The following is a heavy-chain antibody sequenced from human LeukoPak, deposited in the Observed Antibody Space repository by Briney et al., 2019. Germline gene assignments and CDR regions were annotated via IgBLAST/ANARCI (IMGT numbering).Heavy chain of an antibody. CDR3: ASMVVTRRDAFDI. Sequence: SETLSLTCTVPGGSISSYYWSWIRQPPGKGLEWIGYIYYSGSTNYNPSLKSRVTISVDTSKNQFSLKLSSVTAADTAVYYCASMVVTRRDAFDIWGQGTMVTVSS. CDR1: GGSISSYY. CDR2: IYYSGST. D-gene: IGHD4-23*01. J-gene: IGHJ3*02. V-gene: IGHV4-59*01.